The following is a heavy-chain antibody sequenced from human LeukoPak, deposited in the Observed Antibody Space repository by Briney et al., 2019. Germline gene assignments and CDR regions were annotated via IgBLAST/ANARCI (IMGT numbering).Heavy chain of an antibody. V-gene: IGHV3-23*01. CDR3: ARGSRIAAAGAYYYYYGMDV. Sequence: GGSLRLSCAASGFTFSSYAMSWVRQAPGKGLEWVSAISGSGGSTYYADSVKGRFTISRDNAKNSLYLQMNSLRAEDTAVYYCARGSRIAAAGAYYYYYGMDVWGQGTTVTVSS. J-gene: IGHJ6*02. D-gene: IGHD6-13*01. CDR1: GFTFSSYA. CDR2: ISGSGGST.